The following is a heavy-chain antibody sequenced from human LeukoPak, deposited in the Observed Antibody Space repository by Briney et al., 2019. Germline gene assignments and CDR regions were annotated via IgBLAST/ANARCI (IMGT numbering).Heavy chain of an antibody. V-gene: IGHV3-48*04. CDR3: ARVDYYDSSNAIDY. CDR2: ISSSSSTI. Sequence: GGSLRLSCAASGFTFSSYSMNWVRQAPGKGLEWVSYISSSSSTIYYADSVKGRFTISRDNAKNSLYLQMNSLRAEDTAVYYCARVDYYDSSNAIDYWGQGTLVTVSS. D-gene: IGHD3-22*01. CDR1: GFTFSSYS. J-gene: IGHJ4*02.